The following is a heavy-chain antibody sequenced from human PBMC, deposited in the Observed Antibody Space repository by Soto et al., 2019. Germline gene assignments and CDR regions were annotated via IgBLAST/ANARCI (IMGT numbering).Heavy chain of an antibody. CDR2: IGHDGSEI. CDR1: DFTFRKYW. Sequence: EVQLVESGGGLVQPGGSLRLSCTASDFTFRKYWMSWVRQSPGKGLEWVANIGHDGSEIHYVDSVKGRFTISRDNTKNSVYLQMTSLRVEDTAVYYCVRVFHVLTGASYYYYMDVWGKGAMVSVCS. V-gene: IGHV3-7*01. CDR3: VRVFHVLTGASYYYYMDV. D-gene: IGHD3-9*01. J-gene: IGHJ6*03.